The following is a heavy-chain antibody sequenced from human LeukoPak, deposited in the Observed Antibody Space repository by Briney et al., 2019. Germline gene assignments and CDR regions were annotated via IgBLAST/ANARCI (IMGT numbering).Heavy chain of an antibody. Sequence: KTGGSLRLPCAASGFTFSSYNLNWVRQAPGKGLEWVSYISRSSAFIYYADSVKGRFTISRDNAKNSLYLQMNSLRAEDTAVYYCARGGDPDYWGQGTLVTVSS. J-gene: IGHJ4*02. V-gene: IGHV3-21*05. CDR2: ISRSSAFI. D-gene: IGHD2-21*02. CDR1: GFTFSSYN. CDR3: ARGGDPDY.